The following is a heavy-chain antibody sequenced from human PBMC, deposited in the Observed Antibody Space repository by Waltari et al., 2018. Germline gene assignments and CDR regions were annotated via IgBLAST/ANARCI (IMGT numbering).Heavy chain of an antibody. CDR1: GGTFSSYA. V-gene: IGHV1-69*05. CDR2: CIPILVTA. Sequence: QVQLVQSGAEVKKPGSSVKVSCKASGGTFSSYAISWVRQAPGQGLEWMGGCIPILVTANYSQKCQGRVTITTDESTSTAYMELSSLRSEDMAVYYCARGLGEYLGGPFDPWGQGTLVTVSS. D-gene: IGHD1-26*01. CDR3: ARGLGEYLGGPFDP. J-gene: IGHJ5*02.